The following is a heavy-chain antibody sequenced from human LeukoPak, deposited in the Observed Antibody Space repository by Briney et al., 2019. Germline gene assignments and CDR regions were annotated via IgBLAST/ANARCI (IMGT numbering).Heavy chain of an antibody. J-gene: IGHJ5*02. CDR3: ARGDYGGNSNWFDP. CDR1: GYTFTGYY. D-gene: IGHD4-23*01. V-gene: IGHV1-2*02. CDR2: INPNSGGI. Sequence: GASVKVSCKASGYTFTGYYIHWVRQAPGQGLEWMGWINPNSGGINYAQKFQGRVTMTRDTSISTAYMELSRLRSDDTAVYYCARGDYGGNSNWFDPWGQGTLVTVSS.